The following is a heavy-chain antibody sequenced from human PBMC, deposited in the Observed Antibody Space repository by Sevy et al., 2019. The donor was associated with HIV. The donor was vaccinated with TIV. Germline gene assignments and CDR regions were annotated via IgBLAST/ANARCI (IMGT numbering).Heavy chain of an antibody. J-gene: IGHJ4*02. CDR1: GYTFTSYG. Sequence: ASVKVSCKASGYTFTSYGISWVRQAPGQGLEWMGWISAYNGNTNYAQKLQGRVTMTTDTSTSTAYMELGSLRSDDPAVYYCARSRGYSSSWYGGGLYYFDYWGQGTLVTVSS. V-gene: IGHV1-18*04. D-gene: IGHD6-13*01. CDR2: ISAYNGNT. CDR3: ARSRGYSSSWYGGGLYYFDY.